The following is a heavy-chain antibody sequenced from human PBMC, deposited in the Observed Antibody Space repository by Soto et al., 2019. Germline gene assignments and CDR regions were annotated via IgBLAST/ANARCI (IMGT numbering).Heavy chain of an antibody. D-gene: IGHD3-16*02. CDR1: GFTFSSYA. Sequence: PGGSLRLSCAASGFTFSSYAMSWVRQAPGKGLEWVSGISGSGGSTYYADSVKGRFTISGDNSKNTLYLQMNSLRAEDTAVYYCAKVAFTFGGVIPDWVFDYWGQGTLVTVSS. CDR2: ISGSGGST. V-gene: IGHV3-23*01. CDR3: AKVAFTFGGVIPDWVFDY. J-gene: IGHJ4*02.